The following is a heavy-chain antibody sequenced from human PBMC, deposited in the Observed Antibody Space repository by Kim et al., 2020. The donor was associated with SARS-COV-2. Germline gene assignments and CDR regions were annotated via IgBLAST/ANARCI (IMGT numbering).Heavy chain of an antibody. Sequence: GGSLRLSCAASGFTFSSYAMHWVRQAPGKGLEWVAVISYDGSNKYYADSVKGRFTISRDNSKNTLYLQMNSLRAEDTAVYYCASRGPDLYYDFCCPDYWGQGTLVTVSS. CDR3: ASRGPDLYYDFCCPDY. V-gene: IGHV3-30-3*01. J-gene: IGHJ4*02. D-gene: IGHD3-3*01. CDR1: GFTFSSYA. CDR2: ISYDGSNK.